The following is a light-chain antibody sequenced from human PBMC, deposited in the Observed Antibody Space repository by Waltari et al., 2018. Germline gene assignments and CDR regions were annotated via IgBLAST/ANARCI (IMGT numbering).Light chain of an antibody. J-gene: IGLJ2*01. V-gene: IGLV2-11*01. CDR2: DGS. CDR1: SSDVGGYNY. CDR3: CSYAGSYTLEV. Sequence: QSALTQPRSVSGSPGQSVTISCTGTSSDVGGYNYVSWYQQHPGKAPKLMIYDGSKRPCGVPDRCSGSKSGNTASLTISGLQAEDEADYYCCSYAGSYTLEVFGGGTKLTVL.